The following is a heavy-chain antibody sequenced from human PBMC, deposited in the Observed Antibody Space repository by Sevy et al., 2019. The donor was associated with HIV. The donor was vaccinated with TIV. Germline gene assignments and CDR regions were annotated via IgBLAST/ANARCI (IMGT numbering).Heavy chain of an antibody. D-gene: IGHD6-19*01. J-gene: IGHJ4*02. CDR2: ISSSSSYI. CDR3: ASRYSSGWYPDY. CDR1: GFTFSSYS. V-gene: IGHV3-21*01. Sequence: GGSLRLSCAASGFTFSSYSMNWVRQAPGKGLEWVSSISSSSSYIYYADSVKGRFTISRDNAKNPLYLQMNSLRAEDTAMYYCASRYSSGWYPDYWGQGTLVTVSS.